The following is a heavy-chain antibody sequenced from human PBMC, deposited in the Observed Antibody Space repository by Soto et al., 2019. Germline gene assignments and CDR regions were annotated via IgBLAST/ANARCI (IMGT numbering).Heavy chain of an antibody. CDR1: GGSISSYY. D-gene: IGHD6-6*01. V-gene: IGHV4-59*01. CDR3: ARVGPLIAARATTGYYYYMDV. J-gene: IGHJ6*03. CDR2: IYYSGST. Sequence: PSETLSLTCTVSGGSISSYYWSWIRQPPVKGLEWIGYIYYSGSTNYNPSLKSRVTISVDTSKNQFSLKLSSVTAADTAVYYCARVGPLIAARATTGYYYYMDVWGKGTTVTVSS.